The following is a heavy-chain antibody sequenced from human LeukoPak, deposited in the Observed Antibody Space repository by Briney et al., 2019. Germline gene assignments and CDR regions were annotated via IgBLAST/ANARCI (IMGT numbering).Heavy chain of an antibody. CDR1: GFTFSTYA. J-gene: IGHJ4*02. D-gene: IGHD3-10*01. CDR3: AKGRGTMVRGVVQANDY. Sequence: GGSLRLSCAASGFTFSTYAMSWVRQAPGKGLEWVSTIGGSGGGTYYAESVKGRFTISRDNSKNTLYLQMNNLRAEDTAVHYCAKGRGTMVRGVVQANDYWGQGTLVTVSS. CDR2: IGGSGGGT. V-gene: IGHV3-23*01.